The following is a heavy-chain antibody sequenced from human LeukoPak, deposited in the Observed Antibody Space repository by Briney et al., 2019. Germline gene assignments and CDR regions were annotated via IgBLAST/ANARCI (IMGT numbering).Heavy chain of an antibody. V-gene: IGHV3-23*01. CDR2: ISGRGDNT. J-gene: IGHJ4*02. D-gene: IGHD3-22*01. Sequence: GGSLRLSCAGSGFSFSSYAMSWVRQAPGKGLEWVTVISGRGDNTYYADSVKGRFTISRDNSKKTLYLQMNSLRAEDTAVYYCAKRYYDDRSGYYWRPTWDYWGQGTLVTVSS. CDR1: GFSFSSYA. CDR3: AKRYYDDRSGYYWRPTWDY.